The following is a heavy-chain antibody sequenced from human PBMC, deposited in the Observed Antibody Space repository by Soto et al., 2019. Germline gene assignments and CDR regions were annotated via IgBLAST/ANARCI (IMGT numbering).Heavy chain of an antibody. CDR3: ARDRIEAAGTPRFNYYYGMDV. V-gene: IGHV3-53*01. Sequence: GGSLRLSCAASGFTVSSTYMTWVRQAPGKGLEWVSVIYGGLTTSYADSVKGRFTISRDNSKNTLFLQMNSLRAEDTAVYYCARDRIEAAGTPRFNYYYGMDVWGQGTTVTVSS. CDR2: IYGGLTT. D-gene: IGHD6-13*01. CDR1: GFTVSSTY. J-gene: IGHJ6*02.